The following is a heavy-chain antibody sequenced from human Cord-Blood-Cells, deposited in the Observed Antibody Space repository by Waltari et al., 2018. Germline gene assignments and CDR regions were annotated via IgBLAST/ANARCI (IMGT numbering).Heavy chain of an antibody. V-gene: IGHV4-59*08. CDR1: GGSISSYY. J-gene: IGHJ6*03. D-gene: IGHD2-15*01. CDR2: IYYSGST. CDR3: ARRSGYCSGGSCYSETYYYYYMDV. Sequence: QVQLQESGPGLVKPSETLSLTCTVSGGSISSYYWSWIRQPPGKGLEWIGYIYYSGSTNYTPSLRSVVTISVDTSKNQFSLKLSSVTAADTAVYYCARRSGYCSGGSCYSETYYYYYMDVWGKGTTVTVSS.